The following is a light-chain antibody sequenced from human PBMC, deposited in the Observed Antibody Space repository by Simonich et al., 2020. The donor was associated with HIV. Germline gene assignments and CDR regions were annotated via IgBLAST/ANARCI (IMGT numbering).Light chain of an antibody. CDR3: QSTDSSGTLWV. Sequence: SYELTQPPSVSVSLGQTASITCAGGALPKQYAYWYQLKPGQAPVLVIDKDNERPSGIPERFSGSTSGTIVTLTITRVQADDEADYYCQSTDSSGTLWVFGGGTKLTVL. CDR1: ALPKQY. V-gene: IGLV3-25*03. J-gene: IGLJ3*02. CDR2: KDN.